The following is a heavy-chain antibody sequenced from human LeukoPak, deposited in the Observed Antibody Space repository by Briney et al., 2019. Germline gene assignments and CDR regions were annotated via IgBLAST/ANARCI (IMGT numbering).Heavy chain of an antibody. J-gene: IGHJ4*02. D-gene: IGHD4-23*01. V-gene: IGHV1-18*01. CDR3: ARIFRLPTVVIRVDNLELDY. CDR2: ISAYNGNT. CDR1: GYTFTSYG. Sequence: ASVKVSCKASGYTFTSYGISWVRQAPGQGLEWMGWISAYNGNTNYAQKLQGRVTMTTDTSTSTAYMELRSLRSDDTAVYYCARIFRLPTVVIRVDNLELDYWGQGTLVTVSS.